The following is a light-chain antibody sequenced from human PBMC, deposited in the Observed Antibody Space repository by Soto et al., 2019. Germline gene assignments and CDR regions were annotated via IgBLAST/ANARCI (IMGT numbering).Light chain of an antibody. CDR1: SSDIGGYNL. V-gene: IGLV2-23*02. Sequence: QSALAQPASVSGSPGQSITISCTGTSSDIGGYNLVSWYQHHPGKAPKLIIYEASKRPSGVSDRFSGSRSGDTASLTISALQTDGEADYCCYSFAGSATFVFGGGTQLTVL. CDR2: EAS. CDR3: YSFAGSATFV. J-gene: IGLJ7*01.